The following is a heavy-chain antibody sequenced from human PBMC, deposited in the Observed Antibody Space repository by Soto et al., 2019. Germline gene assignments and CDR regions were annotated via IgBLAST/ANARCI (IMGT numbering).Heavy chain of an antibody. Sequence: PGGSLRLSCAASGFTFSTYWMDWVRQTPGKGLEWVANINQDGSEKNYVDSVKGRFTISRDNAGNSLYLQMSRLTAEDSALYYCSRSLNSWGQGTLVTVA. CDR2: INQDGSEK. CDR1: GFTFSTYW. J-gene: IGHJ4*02. V-gene: IGHV3-7*01. CDR3: SRSLNS.